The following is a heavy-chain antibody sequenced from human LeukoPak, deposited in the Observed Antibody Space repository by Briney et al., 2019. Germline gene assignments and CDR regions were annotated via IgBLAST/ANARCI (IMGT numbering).Heavy chain of an antibody. J-gene: IGHJ4*02. CDR2: IYHNGNT. Sequence: SETLSLTCAVSGGSISSGNWWSWIRQTPGKGLEWIGEIYHNGNTVYNPPLKSRVTISVDNSKNQLSLKLTSVTAADTAVYYCTRNGDSSSVVDWGQGTLVTVSS. D-gene: IGHD4-17*01. CDR1: GGSISSGNW. CDR3: TRNGDSSSVVD. V-gene: IGHV4-4*02.